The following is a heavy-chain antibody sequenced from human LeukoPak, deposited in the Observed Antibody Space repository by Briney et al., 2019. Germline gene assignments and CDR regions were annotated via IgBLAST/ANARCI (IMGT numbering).Heavy chain of an antibody. V-gene: IGHV1-46*01. CDR2: INPSGGST. CDR1: GGTFSSYT. CDR3: ARATSIAARPFFDY. Sequence: ASVKVSCKASGGTFSSYTISWVRQAPGQGLEWMGIINPSGGSTSYAQKFQGRVTMTRDTSTSTVYMELSSLRSEDTAVYYCARATSIAARPFFDYWGQGTLVTVSS. J-gene: IGHJ4*02. D-gene: IGHD6-6*01.